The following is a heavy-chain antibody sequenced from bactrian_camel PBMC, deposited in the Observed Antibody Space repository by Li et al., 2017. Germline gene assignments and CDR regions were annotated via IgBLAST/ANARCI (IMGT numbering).Heavy chain of an antibody. J-gene: IGHJ4*01. CDR1: GFTFSTYT. CDR3: IQSDAD. CDR2: IATRDGSS. Sequence: VQLVESGGGLVQPGGSLRLSCAASGFTFSTYTMTWVRQAPGKGLEWISSIATRDGSSSTADSVKGRFTISKDNSRATLFLQMNSLKSEDTALYYCIQSDADWGQGTQVTVS. V-gene: IGHV3S42*01.